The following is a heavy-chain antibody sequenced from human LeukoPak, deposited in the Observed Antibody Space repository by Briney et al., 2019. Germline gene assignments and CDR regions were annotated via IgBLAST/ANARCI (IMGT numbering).Heavy chain of an antibody. D-gene: IGHD2-2*01. J-gene: IGHJ4*02. V-gene: IGHV3-23*01. CDR2: ISGSGGST. CDR3: AKDTKDYCSSTSCLFDY. CDR1: GFTFSSYA. Sequence: GGSLRLSCAASGFTFSSYAMSWVRQAPGKGLEWVSAISGSGGSTYYADSVKGRFTISRDNSKNTLYLQMNSLRAEDTAVYYCAKDTKDYCSSTSCLFDYWGQGTLVTVSS.